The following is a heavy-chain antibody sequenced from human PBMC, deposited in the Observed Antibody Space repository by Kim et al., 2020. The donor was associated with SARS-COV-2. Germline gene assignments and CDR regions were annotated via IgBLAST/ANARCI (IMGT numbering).Heavy chain of an antibody. V-gene: IGHV4-34*01. Sequence: KSRVTISVDTSKNQFSLKLSSVTAADTAVYYCARAKDIVATIEGVLFDYWGQGTLVTVSS. CDR3: ARAKDIVATIEGVLFDY. J-gene: IGHJ4*02. D-gene: IGHD5-12*01.